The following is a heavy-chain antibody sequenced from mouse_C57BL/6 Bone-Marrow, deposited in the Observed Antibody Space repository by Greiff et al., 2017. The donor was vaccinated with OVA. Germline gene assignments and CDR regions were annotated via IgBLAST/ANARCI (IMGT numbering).Heavy chain of an antibody. CDR2: IDPSDSYT. J-gene: IGHJ2*01. CDR1: GYTFTSYW. D-gene: IGHD1-1*01. V-gene: IGHV1-59*01. Sequence: QVQLQQPGAELVRPGTSVKLSCKASGYTFTSYWMHWVKQRPGQGLEWIGVIDPSDSYTNYNQKFKGKATLTVETSSSTAYMQLSSLTSEDSAVYYCAHYYGSSPYYFDYWGQGTTLTVSS. CDR3: AHYYGSSPYYFDY.